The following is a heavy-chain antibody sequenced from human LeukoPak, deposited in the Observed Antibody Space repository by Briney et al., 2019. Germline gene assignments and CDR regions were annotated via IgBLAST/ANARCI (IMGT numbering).Heavy chain of an antibody. CDR1: GFTFDDYT. V-gene: IGHV3-43*01. J-gene: IGHJ4*02. CDR3: AKGTSMDGLHHDVY. Sequence: GGSLRLSCAASGFTFDDYTMHWVRQAPGKGLEWVSLISWDGGSTYYADSVKGRFTISRDNSKNSLYLQMNSLRTEDTALYYCAKGTSMDGLHHDVYWGQGTLVTVSS. D-gene: IGHD2/OR15-2a*01. CDR2: ISWDGGST.